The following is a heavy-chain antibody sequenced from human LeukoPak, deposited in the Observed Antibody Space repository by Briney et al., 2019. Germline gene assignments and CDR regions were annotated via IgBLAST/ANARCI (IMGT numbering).Heavy chain of an antibody. D-gene: IGHD2-2*02. CDR3: ARGYYCSSSSCYMSFDY. CDR2: TYYTSKWYN. Sequence: SQTLSLTCAISGDSVSSNSAAWNWIRQPPSGGLEWLGRTYYTSKWYNDYAPSVKGRITINPDTSKNQFSLQLNSVTPEDTAVYYCARGYYCSSSSCYMSFDYWVQGTLVTVSS. V-gene: IGHV6-1*01. J-gene: IGHJ4*02. CDR1: GDSVSSNSAA.